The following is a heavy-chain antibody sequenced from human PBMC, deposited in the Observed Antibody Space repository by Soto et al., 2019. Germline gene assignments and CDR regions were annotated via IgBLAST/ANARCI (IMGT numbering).Heavy chain of an antibody. Sequence: LSLTCTVSGGSISSYYWSWIRQPSGKGLEWIGYIYYSGSTNYNPSLKSRVTISVDTSKNQFSLKLSSVTAADTAVYYCARVFGELLPNFDPWGQGTLVTVSS. J-gene: IGHJ5*02. D-gene: IGHD3-10*01. CDR1: GGSISSYY. CDR2: IYYSGST. CDR3: ARVFGELLPNFDP. V-gene: IGHV4-59*13.